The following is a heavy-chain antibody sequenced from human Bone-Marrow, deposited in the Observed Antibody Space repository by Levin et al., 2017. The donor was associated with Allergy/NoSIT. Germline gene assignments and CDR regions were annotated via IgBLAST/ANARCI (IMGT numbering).Heavy chain of an antibody. Sequence: GGSLRLSCAASGFTFSIYSMTWVRQAPGKGMEWVAIINSGGGAIYYADSVKGRFTISRDNSKDTLYLQMSTLRAEDTAMYYSAKEYSDYPDPFDYWGQGTFVTVSS. CDR1: GFTFSIYS. CDR2: INSGGGAI. J-gene: IGHJ4*02. V-gene: IGHV3-23*01. D-gene: IGHD5-12*01. CDR3: AKEYSDYPDPFDY.